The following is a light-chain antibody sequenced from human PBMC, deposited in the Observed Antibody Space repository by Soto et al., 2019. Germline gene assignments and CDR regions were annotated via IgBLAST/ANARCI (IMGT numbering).Light chain of an antibody. CDR2: WAF. V-gene: IGKV4-1*01. CDR1: QSGLYSPNNKNY. J-gene: IGKJ1*01. CDR3: QQYYSTPWT. Sequence: DIVMTQSPDSLAVSLGERATFNCKSSQSGLYSPNNKNYLAWYQQKPGQPPKLLIYWAFTRESGVPDRFSGSGSGTDFTLTISSLQAEDVAVYYCQQYYSTPWTFGQGTKVEI.